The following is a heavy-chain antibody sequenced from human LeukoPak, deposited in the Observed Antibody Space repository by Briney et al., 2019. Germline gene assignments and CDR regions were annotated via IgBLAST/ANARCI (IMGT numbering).Heavy chain of an antibody. D-gene: IGHD3-10*01. CDR2: IYYSGST. V-gene: IGHV4-59*01. CDR3: ARAYGSGSYSWFDP. Sequence: ASETLSLTCTVSGGSISSYYWSWIRQPPGKRLEWIGYIYYSGSTNYNPSLKSRVTISVDTSKNQFSLKLSSVTAADTAVYYCARAYGSGSYSWFDPWGQGTLVTVSS. CDR1: GGSISSYY. J-gene: IGHJ5*02.